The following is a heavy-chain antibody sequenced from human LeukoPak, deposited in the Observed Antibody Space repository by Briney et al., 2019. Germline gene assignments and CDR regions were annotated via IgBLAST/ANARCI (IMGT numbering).Heavy chain of an antibody. CDR2: ICPAGDT. D-gene: IGHD3-22*01. CDR3: ARAGLAYDSSGYYLRDDAFDI. V-gene: IGHV3-13*01. Sequence: GGSLRLSCAASGFTFSSYDMHWVRQATGKGLEWVSAICPAGDTYYPGSVKGRFTISRENAKNSLYLQMNSLRAGDTAVYYCARAGLAYDSSGYYLRDDAFDIWGQGTMVTVSS. J-gene: IGHJ3*02. CDR1: GFTFSSYD.